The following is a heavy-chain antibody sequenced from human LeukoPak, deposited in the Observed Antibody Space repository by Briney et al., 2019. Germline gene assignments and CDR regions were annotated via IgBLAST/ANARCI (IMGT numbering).Heavy chain of an antibody. V-gene: IGHV3-23*01. CDR2: LSGTGGST. D-gene: IGHD2-2*01. J-gene: IGHJ4*02. CDR3: AKDGRHCSSASCYFGY. CDR1: GFTFTSYA. Sequence: GGSLRLSCAASGFTFTSYAMSWVRQAPGKGLEWVSTLSGTGGSTYYADSVKGRFTISRDNSKNTLYLQMNSLRAEDTAVYRCAKDGRHCSSASCYFGYWGQGTLVTVSS.